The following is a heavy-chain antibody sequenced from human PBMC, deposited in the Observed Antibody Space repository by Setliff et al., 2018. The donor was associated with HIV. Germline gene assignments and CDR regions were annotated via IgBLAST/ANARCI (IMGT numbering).Heavy chain of an antibody. Sequence: SETLSLTCAVSGGSISSGGYSWSWIRQPPGKGLEYIGYIYTNGGTNYNPSLKSRVTISVDTSKNQFSLRLSSVTAADTAVYYCARDKRASFDGLDVWGQGTTVTVSS. V-gene: IGHV4-61*08. CDR3: ARDKRASFDGLDV. J-gene: IGHJ6*02. CDR1: GGSISSGGYS. CDR2: IYTNGGT.